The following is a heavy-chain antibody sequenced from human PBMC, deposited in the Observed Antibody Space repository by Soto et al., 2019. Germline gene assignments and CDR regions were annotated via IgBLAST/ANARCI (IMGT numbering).Heavy chain of an antibody. CDR3: ARYRYDYIWGGLSLDAFDI. Sequence: SETLSLTCTVSGGSISSCYWSWIRQPPGKGLEWIGYIYYSGSTNYNPSLKSRVTISVDTSKNQFSLKLSSVTAADTAVYYCARYRYDYIWGGLSLDAFDIWGQGTMVTVSS. J-gene: IGHJ3*02. V-gene: IGHV4-59*01. D-gene: IGHD3-16*01. CDR2: IYYSGST. CDR1: GGSISSCY.